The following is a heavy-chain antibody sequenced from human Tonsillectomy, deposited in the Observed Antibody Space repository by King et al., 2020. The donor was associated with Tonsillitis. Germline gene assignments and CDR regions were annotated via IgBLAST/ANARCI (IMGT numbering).Heavy chain of an antibody. CDR3: ATSRSFDY. V-gene: IGHV3-7*01. CDR1: GFTFSSYW. J-gene: IGHJ4*02. Sequence: VQLVESGGGLVQPGGSLRLSCAASGFTFSSYWMNWVRQVPEKGLEWVTNIKQDGSEKYYVDSVKGRITISRDNARNSLYLQMNGLRVEDTAVYYCATSRSFDYGGRGNLVTVSS. CDR2: IKQDGSEK. D-gene: IGHD3-16*01.